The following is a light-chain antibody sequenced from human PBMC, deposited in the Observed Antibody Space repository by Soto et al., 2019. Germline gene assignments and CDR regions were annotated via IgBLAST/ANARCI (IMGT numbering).Light chain of an antibody. Sequence: QSVLTQPASVSGSPGQSITISCTGTSSDVGAYRYISWYQQHPGKAPKFLIFDVSNRPSGVSNRFSGSKSGNTASLTISGLQAEDEADYYCSAYTNIKTWVFGGGTQLTVL. J-gene: IGLJ2*01. V-gene: IGLV2-14*03. CDR2: DVS. CDR1: SSDVGAYRY. CDR3: SAYTNIKTWV.